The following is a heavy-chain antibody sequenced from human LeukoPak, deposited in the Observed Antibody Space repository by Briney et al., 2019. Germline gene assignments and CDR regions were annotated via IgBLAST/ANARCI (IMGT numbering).Heavy chain of an antibody. CDR2: ISRGGNTV. J-gene: IGHJ4*02. CDR1: GFTFSDFY. Sequence: KPGGSLRLSCAASGFTFSDFYFNWIRKVPGKGLEWVSYISRGGNTVYYAESVKGRFTISRDNAKTSLYLQMNSLRAEDTAVYYCARQYSSGWYAYFDLWGQGTLVTVSS. D-gene: IGHD6-13*01. V-gene: IGHV3-11*01. CDR3: ARQYSSGWYAYFDL.